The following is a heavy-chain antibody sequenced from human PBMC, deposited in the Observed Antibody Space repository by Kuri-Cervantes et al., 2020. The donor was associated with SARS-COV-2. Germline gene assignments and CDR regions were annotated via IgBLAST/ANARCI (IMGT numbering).Heavy chain of an antibody. Sequence: LRLSCTVSGGSISSGDYYWSWIRQPPGKALEWLALIYWDDDKRYSPSLKSRLTITKDTSKNQVVLTMTNMDPVDTATYYCAHRPAGFWSGKFDPWGQGTLVTVSS. CDR1: GGSISSGDYY. CDR3: AHRPAGFWSGKFDP. D-gene: IGHD3-3*01. V-gene: IGHV2-5*08. J-gene: IGHJ5*02. CDR2: IYWDDDK.